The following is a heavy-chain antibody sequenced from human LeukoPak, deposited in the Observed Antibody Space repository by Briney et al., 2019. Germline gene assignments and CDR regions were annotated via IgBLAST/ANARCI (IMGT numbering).Heavy chain of an antibody. CDR2: IYSGGST. CDR3: ARDRGYDFWSGYSVGYFDY. V-gene: IGHV3-66*01. Sequence: GGSLRLSCAASGFTVSSNYMSWVRQAPGKGLEWVSVIYSGGSTYYADSVKGRFTISRDNSKNTLYLQMNSLRAEDTAVYYCARDRGYDFWSGYSVGYFDYWGQGTLVTVSS. D-gene: IGHD3-3*01. J-gene: IGHJ4*02. CDR1: GFTVSSNY.